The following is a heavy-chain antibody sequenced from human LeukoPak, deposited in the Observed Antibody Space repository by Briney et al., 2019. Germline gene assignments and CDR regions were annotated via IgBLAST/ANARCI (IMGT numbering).Heavy chain of an antibody. V-gene: IGHV3-7*05. D-gene: IGHD4-11*01. CDR3: TREYLTVSYFDY. CDR2: IKQDGSEQ. J-gene: IGHJ4*02. Sequence: SGRSLRLSCAASGFTFSSYWMSWVRQAPGKGLEWVANIKQDGSEQYYVDSVKGRFTISRDNAKNSLFLQMNSLRGEDTAVYYCTREYLTVSYFDYWGQGTLVTVSS. CDR1: GFTFSSYW.